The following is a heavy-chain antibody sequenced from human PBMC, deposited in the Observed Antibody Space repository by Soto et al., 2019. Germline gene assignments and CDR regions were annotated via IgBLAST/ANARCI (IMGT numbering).Heavy chain of an antibody. CDR1: GFTFSSYG. D-gene: IGHD3-3*01. Sequence: GGSLRLSCAASGFTFSSYGMHWVRQAPGKGLEWVAVISYDGSNKYYADSVKGRFTISRDNSKNTLYLQMNSLRAEDTSVYYCAKDPHYDFWSGYYGMDVWGQGTTVTVSS. J-gene: IGHJ6*02. CDR3: AKDPHYDFWSGYYGMDV. CDR2: ISYDGSNK. V-gene: IGHV3-30*18.